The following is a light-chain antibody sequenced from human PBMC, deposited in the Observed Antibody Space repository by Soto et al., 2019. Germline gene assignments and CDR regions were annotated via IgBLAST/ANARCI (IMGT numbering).Light chain of an antibody. CDR3: SSYTSSSTLV. J-gene: IGLJ3*02. CDR2: EVS. Sequence: QSALTQPASVSGSPGQSITISCTGTSSDVGGYNYVSWYQHHPGKAPKLMIYEVSNRPSGVSNRFSGSKSGNTASLTISGLQAEDEADYYCSSYTSSSTLVFGGGTKLNVL. V-gene: IGLV2-14*01. CDR1: SSDVGGYNY.